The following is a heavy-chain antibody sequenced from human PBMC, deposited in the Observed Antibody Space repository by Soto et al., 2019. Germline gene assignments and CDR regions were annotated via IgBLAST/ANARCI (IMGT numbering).Heavy chain of an antibody. Sequence: GGSLRLSCAASGFTFSSYAMHWVRQAPGKGLEWVAVISYDGSNKYYADSVKGRFTISRDNSKNTLYLQMNSLRAEDTAVYYCARDSGPTGAGAFDIWGQGTMVTVSS. CDR3: ARDSGPTGAGAFDI. V-gene: IGHV3-30-3*01. CDR1: GFTFSSYA. D-gene: IGHD4-17*01. J-gene: IGHJ3*02. CDR2: ISYDGSNK.